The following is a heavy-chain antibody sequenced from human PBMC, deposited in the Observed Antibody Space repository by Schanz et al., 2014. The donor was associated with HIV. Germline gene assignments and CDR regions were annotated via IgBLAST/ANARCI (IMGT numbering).Heavy chain of an antibody. CDR2: IWYDGSSK. D-gene: IGHD6-19*01. J-gene: IGHJ4*02. Sequence: VQLVESGGDFVQPGGSLRLSCAASGFTFSNYWMHWVRQAPGKGLEWVTVIWYDGSSKYYADSVKGRFTIARDNSKNPLYLQMNSLRAEDTAVYYCAKGLRQWLVLGAYEYWGQGTLVTVSS. CDR3: AKGLRQWLVLGAYEY. V-gene: IGHV3-30*02. CDR1: GFTFSNYW.